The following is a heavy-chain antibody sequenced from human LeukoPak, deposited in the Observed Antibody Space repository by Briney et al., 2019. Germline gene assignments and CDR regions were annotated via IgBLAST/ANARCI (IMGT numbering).Heavy chain of an antibody. V-gene: IGHV4-59*11. J-gene: IGHJ6*02. CDR2: IHYSGRP. D-gene: IGHD3-16*01. Sequence: SETLSLTCTVSGGSISGHYWTWIRQPPGKGLEWIGQIHYSGRPDYNPSLKSRVTISVDTSKNQLSLKVTSVTGADTAVYYCARFGVDFDMDVWGQGTTVTVSS. CDR3: ARFGVDFDMDV. CDR1: GGSISGHY.